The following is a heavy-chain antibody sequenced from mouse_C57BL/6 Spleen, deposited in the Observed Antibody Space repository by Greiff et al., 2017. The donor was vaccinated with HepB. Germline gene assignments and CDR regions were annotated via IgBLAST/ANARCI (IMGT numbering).Heavy chain of an antibody. D-gene: IGHD2-1*01. CDR1: GYSFTDYN. V-gene: IGHV1-39*01. Sequence: VQLKHSGPELVKPGASVKISCKASGYSFTDYNMNWVKQSNGKSLEWIGVINPNYGTTSYNQKFKGKATLTVDQSSSTAYMQLNSLTSEDSAVYYCARGYYGNYGYAMDYWGQGTSVTVSS. CDR3: ARGYYGNYGYAMDY. CDR2: INPNYGTT. J-gene: IGHJ4*01.